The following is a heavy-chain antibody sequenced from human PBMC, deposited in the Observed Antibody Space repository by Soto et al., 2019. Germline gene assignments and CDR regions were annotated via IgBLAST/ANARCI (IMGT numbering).Heavy chain of an antibody. Sequence: VKVSCKASGGTFSSYAISWVRQAPGQGLEWMGGIIPIFGIANYAQKFQGRVTITADKSTSTAYMELSSLRSEDTAVYYCASPGLGYYDSSAYFDYWGQGTLVTVSS. V-gene: IGHV1-69*10. J-gene: IGHJ4*02. CDR2: IIPIFGIA. CDR3: ASPGLGYYDSSAYFDY. D-gene: IGHD3-22*01. CDR1: GGTFSSYA.